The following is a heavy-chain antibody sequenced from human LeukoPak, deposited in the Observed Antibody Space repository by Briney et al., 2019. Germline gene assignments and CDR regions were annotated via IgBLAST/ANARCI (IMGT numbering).Heavy chain of an antibody. J-gene: IGHJ3*02. Sequence: GGSLRLSCAASGFTFSCYAMLWVRQAPGKGLEWVAFIQYDGRNKCCADSVKGRFTVSRDNSNNTLSLQMKSLRAEDTALYHCAKGTCTSTSCYGNAFDIWGQGTVVTVSS. CDR3: AKGTCTSTSCYGNAFDI. D-gene: IGHD2/OR15-2a*01. CDR1: GFTFSCYA. V-gene: IGHV3-30*02. CDR2: IQYDGRNK.